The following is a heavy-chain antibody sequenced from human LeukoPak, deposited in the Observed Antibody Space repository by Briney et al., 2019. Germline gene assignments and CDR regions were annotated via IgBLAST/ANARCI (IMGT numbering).Heavy chain of an antibody. CDR1: GGSISSSSSY. CDR2: IYYSGST. J-gene: IGHJ4*02. CDR3: ARQYYDSSGLFDY. D-gene: IGHD3-22*01. V-gene: IGHV4-39*01. Sequence: SETLSLTCTVSGGSISSSSSYWGWIRQPPGKGLEWIGNIYYSGSTYNNPSLKSRVTISVDTTKNQFSLKLSSVTAADTAVYYCARQYYDSSGLFDYWGQGTLVTVSS.